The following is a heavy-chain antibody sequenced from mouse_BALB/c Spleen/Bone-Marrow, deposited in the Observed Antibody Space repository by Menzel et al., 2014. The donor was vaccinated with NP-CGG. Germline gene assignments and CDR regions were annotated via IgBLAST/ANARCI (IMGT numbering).Heavy chain of an antibody. CDR2: INNNGGST. CDR1: GFTFSTYG. CDR3: ARDHVVGY. Sequence: EVKLVESGGGLVQPGGSLKLSCAASGFTFSTYGMSWVRQTPDKRLELVASINNNGGSTYYPDSVKGRFTISRDNAKNTLYLQMSSLKSEDTAMHYCARDHVVGYWGQGTLVPVSA. J-gene: IGHJ3*01. V-gene: IGHV5-6-3*01.